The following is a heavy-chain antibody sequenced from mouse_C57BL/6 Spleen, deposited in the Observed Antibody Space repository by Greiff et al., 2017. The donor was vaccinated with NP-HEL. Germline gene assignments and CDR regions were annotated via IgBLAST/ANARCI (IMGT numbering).Heavy chain of an antibody. J-gene: IGHJ2*01. Sequence: EVKVVESGGDLVKPGGSLKLSCAASGFTFSSYGMSWVRQTPDKRLEWVATISSGGSYTYYPDSVKGRFTISRDNAKNTLYLQMSSLKSEDTAMYYCARQPYFDYWGQGTTLTVSS. CDR1: GFTFSSYG. CDR3: ARQPYFDY. CDR2: ISSGGSYT. V-gene: IGHV5-6*01.